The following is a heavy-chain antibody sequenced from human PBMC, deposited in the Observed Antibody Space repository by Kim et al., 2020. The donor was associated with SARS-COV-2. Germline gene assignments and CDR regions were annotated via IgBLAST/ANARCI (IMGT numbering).Heavy chain of an antibody. CDR3: ARVGAVSPINYYYYGMDV. CDR2: VYYSGST. Sequence: SETLSLTCTVSGDSISSYYWSWIRQPPGKGLEWIGYVYYSGSTEYNPSLKSRVTISLDSSNSQFSLRLSSVTAADTATYYCARVGAVSPINYYYYGMDVWGQGTPVTVSS. CDR1: GDSISSYY. J-gene: IGHJ6*02. V-gene: IGHV4-59*01. D-gene: IGHD2-21*02.